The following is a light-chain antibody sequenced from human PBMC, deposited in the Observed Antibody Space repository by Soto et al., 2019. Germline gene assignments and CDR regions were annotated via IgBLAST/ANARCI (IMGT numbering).Light chain of an antibody. CDR1: QSISSW. Sequence: IQMTQYPSTLYASVGDRVTITCRASQSISSWLAWYQQKPGKAPKLLIYKASSLERGVPSRFSGSGSGTEFTLTISSLQPDDFATYYCQQYKSYSPEYTFGQGTKLEIK. J-gene: IGKJ2*01. V-gene: IGKV1-5*03. CDR2: KAS. CDR3: QQYKSYSPEYT.